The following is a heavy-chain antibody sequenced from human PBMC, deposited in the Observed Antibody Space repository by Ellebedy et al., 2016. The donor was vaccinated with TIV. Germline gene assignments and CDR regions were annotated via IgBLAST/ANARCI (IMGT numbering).Heavy chain of an antibody. J-gene: IGHJ6*02. Sequence: GESLKISCAASGFTFSTYVMNWVRQAPGKGLEWIAYINTSSTTTHYTDSVRGRFTISRDDAKDSLYLQMSSLRAEDTAVYYCARRIAARPDYYYAMDVWGQGTTVTVAS. CDR1: GFTFSTYV. CDR2: INTSSTTT. D-gene: IGHD6-6*01. V-gene: IGHV3-48*04. CDR3: ARRIAARPDYYYAMDV.